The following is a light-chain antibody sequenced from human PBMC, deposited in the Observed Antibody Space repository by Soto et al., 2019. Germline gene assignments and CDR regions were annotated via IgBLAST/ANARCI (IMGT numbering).Light chain of an antibody. Sequence: EIVLTQSPGTLSLSPGGRATLSCRASQSVSSNYLAWYQQRPGQAPRLLIYGASTRAPGIPDRFSASGAGTDFTLTISRLEPEDFAVYYCQQYGSSPWTFGQGTKVDIK. CDR1: QSVSSNY. J-gene: IGKJ1*01. CDR2: GAS. V-gene: IGKV3-20*01. CDR3: QQYGSSPWT.